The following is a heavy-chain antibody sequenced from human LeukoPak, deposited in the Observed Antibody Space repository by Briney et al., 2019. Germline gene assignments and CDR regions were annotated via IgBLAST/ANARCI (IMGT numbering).Heavy chain of an antibody. CDR3: VRGKYYYDSSGYLYYFDY. J-gene: IGHJ4*02. CDR2: ISYDGTSK. CDR1: GFTFSSYG. Sequence: GGSLRLSCAASGFTFSSYGMHWVRQAPGKGLEGVAVISYDGTSKDYADSVKGRFSISRDNPKNTLYLQMNSLRAEDTAVYYCVRGKYYYDSSGYLYYFDYWGQGTLVTVSS. V-gene: IGHV3-30-3*01. D-gene: IGHD3-22*01.